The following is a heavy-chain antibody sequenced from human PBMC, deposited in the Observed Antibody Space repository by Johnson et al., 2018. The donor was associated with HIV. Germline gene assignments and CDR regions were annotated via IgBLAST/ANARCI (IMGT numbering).Heavy chain of an antibody. V-gene: IGHV3-NL1*01. CDR1: GFTFSSYG. J-gene: IGHJ3*02. D-gene: IGHD3-3*01. CDR3: TTGELWNGYYLHDAFDI. Sequence: QVQLVESGGGVVQPGGSLRLSCAASGFTFSSYGMHWVRQAPGKGLEWVSVIYSGGSTYYADSVKGRFTISRDNSKNTLYLQMNSLRAEDTAVYYCTTGELWNGYYLHDAFDIWGQGTMVTVSS. CDR2: IYSGGST.